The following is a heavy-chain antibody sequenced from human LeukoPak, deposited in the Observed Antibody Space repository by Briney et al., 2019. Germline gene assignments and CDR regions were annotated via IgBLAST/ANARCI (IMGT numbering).Heavy chain of an antibody. V-gene: IGHV4-59*01. J-gene: IGHJ4*02. CDR1: GGSISSYY. Sequence: SETLSLTCTVSGGSISSYYWSWIRQPPGKGLEWIGYIYYSGSTNYNPSLKSRVTISVDTSKDQFSLKLSSVTAADTAVYYCARAEYYFDYWGQGTLVTVSS. CDR2: IYYSGST. CDR3: ARAEYYFDY.